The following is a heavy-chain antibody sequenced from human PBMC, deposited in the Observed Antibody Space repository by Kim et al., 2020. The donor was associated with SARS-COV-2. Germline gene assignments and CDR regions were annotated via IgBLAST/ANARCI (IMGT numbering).Heavy chain of an antibody. D-gene: IGHD2-21*01. Sequence: SETLSLTCAVYGGSFSGYYWSWIRQPPGKGLEWIGEINHSGSTNYNPSLKSRVTISVDTSKNQFSLKLSSVTAADTAVYYCASSIPYYYYGMDVWGQGTTVTVSS. CDR2: INHSGST. J-gene: IGHJ6*02. CDR3: ASSIPYYYYGMDV. V-gene: IGHV4-34*01. CDR1: GGSFSGYY.